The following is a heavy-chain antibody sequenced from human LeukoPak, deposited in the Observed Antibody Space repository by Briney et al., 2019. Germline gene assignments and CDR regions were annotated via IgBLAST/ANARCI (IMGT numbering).Heavy chain of an antibody. CDR1: GVSFSGYY. Sequence: SETLSLTCAVFGVSFSGYYWSWIRQPPGKGLEWIGEINHSGSTNYNPSLKSRVTISVDTSKNQFSLKLSSVTAADTAVYYCVRGSKGSGYAFDYWGQGTLVTVSS. CDR3: VRGSKGSGYAFDY. D-gene: IGHD5-12*01. J-gene: IGHJ4*02. CDR2: INHSGST. V-gene: IGHV4-34*01.